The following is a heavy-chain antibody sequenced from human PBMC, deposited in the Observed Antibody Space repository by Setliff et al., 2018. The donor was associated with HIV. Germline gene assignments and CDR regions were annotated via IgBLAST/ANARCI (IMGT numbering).Heavy chain of an antibody. CDR3: AVWNDSRGYYYLGGFDY. CDR1: GGSISRSTYY. CDR2: IYFRGDT. V-gene: IGHV4-39*01. Sequence: SETLSLTCTVSGGSISRSTYYWGWIRQPPGKGLEWIGNIYFRGDTYYNPSLKTRVTISVDTSKNQFSLKMRSVTAADTAVYYCAVWNDSRGYYYLGGFDYWGQGARVTVSS. J-gene: IGHJ4*02. D-gene: IGHD3-22*01.